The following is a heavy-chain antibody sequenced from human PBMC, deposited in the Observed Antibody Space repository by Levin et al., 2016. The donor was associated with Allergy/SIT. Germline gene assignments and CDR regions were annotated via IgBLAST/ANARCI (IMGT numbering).Heavy chain of an antibody. CDR2: ILYSGNT. CDR3: ARLLWGAGYYDY. V-gene: IGHV4-39*01. J-gene: IGHJ4*02. Sequence: SETLSLTCTVSGGSISTTNYYWAWIRQTPGKGLEWIGNIYYSGSILYSGNTYFDPSLKSRGSISVDTSKNQFSLKLTSVTAADTAVYYCARLLWGAGYYDYWGQGTLVTVSS. D-gene: IGHD3-9*01. CDR1: GGSISTTNYY.